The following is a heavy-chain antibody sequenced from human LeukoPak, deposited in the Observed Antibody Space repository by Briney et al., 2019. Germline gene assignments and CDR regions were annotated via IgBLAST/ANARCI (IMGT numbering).Heavy chain of an antibody. D-gene: IGHD3-22*01. CDR3: ARSIQNYHDSSGFDY. CDR2: ISASGGST. J-gene: IGHJ4*02. V-gene: IGHV3-23*01. CDR1: GFTFNDYA. Sequence: PGGSLRLSCAGSGFTFNDYAMSWVRQAPGKGLEWVSAISASGGSTYYADSVKGRFTISRDNSNNTLFLQMSSLRAEDTAVYYCARSIQNYHDSSGFDYWGQGTLVTVSS.